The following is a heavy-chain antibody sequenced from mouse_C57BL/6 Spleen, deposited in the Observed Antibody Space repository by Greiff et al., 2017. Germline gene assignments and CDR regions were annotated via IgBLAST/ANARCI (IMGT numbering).Heavy chain of an antibody. CDR1: GYTFTSYW. CDR2: IHPNSGST. Sequence: VQLQQPGAELVKPGASVKLSCKASGYTFTSYWMHWVKQRPGQGLEWIGMIHPNSGSTNYNEKFKSKATLTVDKSSSTAYMQLSSLTSEDSAVYYCARAYYYGSSYNFDDWGQGTTLTVSS. CDR3: ARAYYYGSSYNFDD. J-gene: IGHJ2*01. D-gene: IGHD1-1*01. V-gene: IGHV1-64*01.